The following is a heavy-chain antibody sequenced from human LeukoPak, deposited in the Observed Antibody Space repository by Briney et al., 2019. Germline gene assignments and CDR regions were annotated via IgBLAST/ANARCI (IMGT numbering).Heavy chain of an antibody. Sequence: GGSLRLSCAASGFTFSDYYINWIRQAPGKGLEWVSYISGGSSYTKYADSVKGRFTISRDNAKNSLYLQMNSLRAEDTAVYYCARGRFYSGHWGQGTLVTVSS. D-gene: IGHD4-11*01. V-gene: IGHV3-11*05. CDR1: GFTFSDYY. J-gene: IGHJ4*02. CDR2: ISGGSSYT. CDR3: ARGRFYSGH.